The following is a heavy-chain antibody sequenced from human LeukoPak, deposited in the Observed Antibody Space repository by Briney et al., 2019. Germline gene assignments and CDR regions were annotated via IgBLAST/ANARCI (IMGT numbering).Heavy chain of an antibody. Sequence: ASVKVSCKATSRISWVRQAPGQGLEWMGWIGTYGGDTYYAQKFQGRITVTTDTSTSTVYMELRNLRSDDTAVYYCARDLWNFYDDSGYNRDFDSWGQGTLLPSPQ. CDR1: TSR. CDR2: IGTYGGDT. D-gene: IGHD3-22*01. V-gene: IGHV1-18*01. CDR3: ARDLWNFYDDSGYNRDFDS. J-gene: IGHJ5*01.